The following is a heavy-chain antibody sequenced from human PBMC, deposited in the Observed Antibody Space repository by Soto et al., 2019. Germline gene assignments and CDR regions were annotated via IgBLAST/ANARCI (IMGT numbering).Heavy chain of an antibody. CDR2: IIPVFGTP. V-gene: IGHV1-69*12. J-gene: IGHJ6*02. CDR3: ARGDATNIVVTTYYAMDV. D-gene: IGHD4-17*01. CDR1: GGSLSNFG. Sequence: QVQLVQSGAEVKKPGSSVKVSCTASGGSLSNFGISWVRQAPGQGLEWMGAIIPVFGTPNYAQKFQDRVTINADESTTTVYMEVRSLTSGDTAVYECARGDATNIVVTTYYAMDVWGQGTTVTVSS.